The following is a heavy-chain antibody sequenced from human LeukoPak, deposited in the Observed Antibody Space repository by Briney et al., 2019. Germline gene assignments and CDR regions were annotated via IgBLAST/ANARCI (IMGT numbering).Heavy chain of an antibody. CDR1: GFTVSSNY. V-gene: IGHV3-66*01. CDR2: IYSGGST. J-gene: IGHJ3*02. D-gene: IGHD3-10*01. Sequence: GWSLRLSCAASGFTVSSNYMSWVRQAPGKGLEWVSVIYSGGSTYYADSVKGRFTISRDNSKNTLYLQMNSLRAEDTAVYYCARDVTTMVREGDAFDIWGQGTMVTVSS. CDR3: ARDVTTMVREGDAFDI.